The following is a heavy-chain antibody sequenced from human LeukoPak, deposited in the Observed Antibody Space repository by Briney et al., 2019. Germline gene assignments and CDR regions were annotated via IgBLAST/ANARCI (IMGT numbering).Heavy chain of an antibody. J-gene: IGHJ6*03. Sequence: GGSLRLSCATSGFTFSTYGMHWVRQAPGKGLEWVAVIWYDGNNKYYGDSVKGRFTISRDSSRSTLYLQMNSLRDEDTAVYYCAKDGRDGYNFDYFYYYMDVWGKGTTVTVSS. CDR1: GFTFSTYG. CDR3: AKDGRDGYNFDYFYYYMDV. V-gene: IGHV3-33*06. CDR2: IWYDGNNK. D-gene: IGHD5-24*01.